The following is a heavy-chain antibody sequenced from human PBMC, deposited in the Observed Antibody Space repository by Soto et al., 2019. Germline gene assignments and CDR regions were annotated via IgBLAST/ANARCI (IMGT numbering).Heavy chain of an antibody. D-gene: IGHD3-22*01. J-gene: IGHJ4*02. Sequence: TGGSLRLSCAASGFTFSSYGMHWVRQAPGKGLEWVAVISYDGSNKYYADSVKGRFTISRDNAKSSLYLQMNNLRAEDTAFYFCARATQSYYDTSGYYSYVHWGQGAQVTVSS. CDR2: ISYDGSNK. CDR3: ARATQSYYDTSGYYSYVH. CDR1: GFTFSSYG. V-gene: IGHV3-30*03.